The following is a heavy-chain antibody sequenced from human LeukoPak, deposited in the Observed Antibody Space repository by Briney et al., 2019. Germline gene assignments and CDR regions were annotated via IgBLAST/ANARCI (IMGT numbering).Heavy chain of an antibody. D-gene: IGHD6-13*01. Sequence: PGGSLRLSCAASGFTFSSYAMSWVRQAPGKGLEWVSAISGSGGSTYYADSVKGRFTISRDNSKNTLYLQMNSLRAEDTAVYYCAKEGRTLGYSSSWYNFSGFYPDYFDYWGQGTLVTVSS. CDR1: GFTFSSYA. V-gene: IGHV3-23*01. CDR2: ISGSGGST. J-gene: IGHJ4*02. CDR3: AKEGRTLGYSSSWYNFSGFYPDYFDY.